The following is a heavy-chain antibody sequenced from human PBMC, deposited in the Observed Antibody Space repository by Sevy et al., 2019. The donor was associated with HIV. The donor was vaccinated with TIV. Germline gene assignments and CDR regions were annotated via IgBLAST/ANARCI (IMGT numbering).Heavy chain of an antibody. Sequence: SQTLSLTCAVSGYSISSGYYWGWIRQPPGKGLEWIGSIYHSGSTYYNPSLKSRVTISVDTSKNQFSLKLSSVTAADTAVYYCAKIKLMGYFDYWGQGTLVTVSS. CDR2: IYHSGST. CDR3: AKIKLMGYFDY. CDR1: GYSISSGYY. D-gene: IGHD2-8*01. J-gene: IGHJ4*02. V-gene: IGHV4-38-2*01.